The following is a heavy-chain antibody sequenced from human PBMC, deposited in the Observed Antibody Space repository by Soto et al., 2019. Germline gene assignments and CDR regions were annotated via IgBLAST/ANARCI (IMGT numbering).Heavy chain of an antibody. CDR3: LTRGPIVRGDLFDY. CDR1: GFSLSTSGVG. V-gene: IGHV2-5*02. CDR2: IYLDDDK. D-gene: IGHD3-10*01. Sequence: QITLKESGPTLVKPTQTLTLTCTFSGFSLSTSGVGVGWIRQPPGKALEWLALIYLDDDKRYSPSLKSRLTITKDTSKDPVVLNITNMDPVDTTKKFRLTRGPIVRGDLFDYWGQGTLVTVSS. J-gene: IGHJ4*02.